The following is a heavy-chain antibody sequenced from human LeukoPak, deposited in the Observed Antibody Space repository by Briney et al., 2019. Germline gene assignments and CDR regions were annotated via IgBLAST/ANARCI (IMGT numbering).Heavy chain of an antibody. D-gene: IGHD3-10*01. CDR2: INHSGST. J-gene: IGHJ4*02. CDR3: ARRVRDYHGSGATDY. CDR1: GGSFSGYY. V-gene: IGHV4-34*01. Sequence: PSETLSLTCAVYGGSFSGYYWSWIRQPPGKGLEWIGEINHSGSTNYNPSLKSRVTISVDTSKNQFSLKLSSVTAADTAVYYCARRVRDYHGSGATDYWGQGTLVTVSS.